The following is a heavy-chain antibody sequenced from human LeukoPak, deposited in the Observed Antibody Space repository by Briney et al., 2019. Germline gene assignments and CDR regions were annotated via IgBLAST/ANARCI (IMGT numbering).Heavy chain of an antibody. D-gene: IGHD4-23*01. Sequence: PSETLSFTCTVSGGSISSYYWSWIRQPPGKGLEWIGYIYYSGSTNYNPSLKSRVTISVDTSKNQFSLKLSSVTAADTAVYYCARDPEGGNSPFDYWGQGTLVTVSS. CDR2: IYYSGST. V-gene: IGHV4-59*01. CDR3: ARDPEGGNSPFDY. CDR1: GGSISSYY. J-gene: IGHJ4*02.